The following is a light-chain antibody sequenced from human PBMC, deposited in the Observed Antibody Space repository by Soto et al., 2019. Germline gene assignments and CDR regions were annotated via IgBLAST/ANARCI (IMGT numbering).Light chain of an antibody. Sequence: EIVMMQSPATLSVSPGEGATLSCRASQSISSNLAWYQQKPGQAPRLVIFDASTRATGIPDRFSGRGSGTDFTLTISSLQSEDSAVYFCQQYNDWPPITFGGGTKVEIK. CDR1: QSISSN. CDR3: QQYNDWPPIT. CDR2: DAS. J-gene: IGKJ4*01. V-gene: IGKV3-15*01.